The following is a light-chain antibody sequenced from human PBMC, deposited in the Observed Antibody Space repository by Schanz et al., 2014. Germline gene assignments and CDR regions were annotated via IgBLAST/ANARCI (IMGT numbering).Light chain of an antibody. V-gene: IGKV3-20*01. J-gene: IGKJ1*01. CDR3: QQYASSRT. Sequence: EIVLTQSPGTLSLSPGERATLSCRASQSFSSNSLAWYQQKPGQAPRLLFYDVSNRATGIPDRFSGSGSGTDFTLTISRLEPEDFAVYYCQQYASSRTFGQGTKVEIK. CDR2: DVS. CDR1: QSFSSNS.